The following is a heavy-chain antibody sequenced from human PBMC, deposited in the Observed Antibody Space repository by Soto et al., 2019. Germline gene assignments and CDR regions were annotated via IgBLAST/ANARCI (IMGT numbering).Heavy chain of an antibody. D-gene: IGHD2-2*01. Sequence: RASVKVSCKASGYTFTGYYMHWVRQAPGQGLEWMGWINPNSGGTNYAQKFQGRVTMTRDTSISTAYMELSRLRSDDTAVYYCAGGQTGYCSSTSCYYYYYGMDVWGQGTTVTVSS. CDR1: GYTFTGYY. J-gene: IGHJ6*02. V-gene: IGHV1-2*02. CDR3: AGGQTGYCSSTSCYYYYYGMDV. CDR2: INPNSGGT.